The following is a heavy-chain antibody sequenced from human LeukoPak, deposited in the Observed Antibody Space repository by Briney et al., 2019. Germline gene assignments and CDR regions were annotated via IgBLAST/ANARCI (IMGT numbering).Heavy chain of an antibody. J-gene: IGHJ4*02. Sequence: GRSLRLSCAASGFTFSSYAMDWVRQAPGKGLEWVAVISYDGSNKYYADSVKGRFTISRDNSKNTLYLQMNSLRAEDTAVYYCARIPGSSWEFAYWGQGTLVTVSS. CDR3: ARIPGSSWEFAY. CDR1: GFTFSSYA. D-gene: IGHD6-13*01. V-gene: IGHV3-30-3*01. CDR2: ISYDGSNK.